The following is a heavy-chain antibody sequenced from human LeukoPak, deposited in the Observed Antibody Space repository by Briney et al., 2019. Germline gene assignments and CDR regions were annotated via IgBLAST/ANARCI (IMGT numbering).Heavy chain of an antibody. J-gene: IGHJ4*02. Sequence: PSETLSLTCTVSGGSISSSSYYWGWIRQPPGKGLEWIGYIYYSGSTNYNPSLKSRVTISVDTSKNQFSLKLSSVTAADTAVYYCARARGFSGYPDYWGQGTLVTVSS. CDR2: IYYSGST. V-gene: IGHV4-61*05. CDR3: ARARGFSGYPDY. D-gene: IGHD3-22*01. CDR1: GGSISSSSYY.